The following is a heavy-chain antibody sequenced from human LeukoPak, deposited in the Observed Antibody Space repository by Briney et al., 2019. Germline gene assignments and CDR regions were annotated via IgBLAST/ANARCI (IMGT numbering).Heavy chain of an antibody. CDR2: IYYTGST. V-gene: IGHV4-39*02. CDR1: GGSINSTSHF. Sequence: PSETLSLTCTVSGGSINSTSHFWAWIRQPPGKGLEWIGTIYYTGSTYYNPSLKSRVTISVDTSKNHFSLKLSSVTAADTAVYYCARGEDDYGEGYFDYWGQGTLVTVSS. CDR3: ARGEDDYGEGYFDY. J-gene: IGHJ4*02. D-gene: IGHD4-17*01.